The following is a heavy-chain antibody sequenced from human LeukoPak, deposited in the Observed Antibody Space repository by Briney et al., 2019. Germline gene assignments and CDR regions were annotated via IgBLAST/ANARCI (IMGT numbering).Heavy chain of an antibody. CDR1: GGSISGYY. V-gene: IGHV4-4*07. CDR2: IYTSGST. J-gene: IGHJ6*02. D-gene: IGHD6-6*01. Sequence: SETLSLTCTVSGGSISGYYWSWIRQPAGKGLEWIGRIYTSGSTNYNPSLKSRVTMSVDTSKNQFSLNLSSVTAADTAVYYCARDLGYSRSSAYYYGIDVWGQGTTVTVSS. CDR3: ARDLGYSRSSAYYYGIDV.